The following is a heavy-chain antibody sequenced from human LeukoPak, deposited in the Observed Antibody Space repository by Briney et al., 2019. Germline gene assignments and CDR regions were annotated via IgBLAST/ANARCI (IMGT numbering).Heavy chain of an antibody. J-gene: IGHJ6*03. CDR3: ARAGRGHTYGFVPSELDYYYYYMDV. V-gene: IGHV4-39*07. Sequence: SETLSLTCTVSGGSIGSSSYYWGWIRQPPGKGLEWIGSIYYSGSTYYNPSLKSRVTISVDTSKNQFSLKLSSVTAADTAVYYCARAGRGHTYGFVPSELDYYYYYMDVWGKGTTVTVSS. D-gene: IGHD5-18*01. CDR2: IYYSGST. CDR1: GGSIGSSSYY.